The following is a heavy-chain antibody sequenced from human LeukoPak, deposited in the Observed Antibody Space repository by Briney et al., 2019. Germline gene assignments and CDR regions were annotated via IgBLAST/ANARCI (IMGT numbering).Heavy chain of an antibody. CDR2: IIPIFGTA. J-gene: IGHJ5*02. CDR3: ARESEGHWFDP. V-gene: IGHV1-69*01. Sequence: SVRVSCTASGGTFSSYVISWVRQAPGQGLEWMGGIIPIFGTANYAQKFQGRVTTTADESTSTAYMELSSLRSEDTAVYYCARESEGHWFDPWGQGTLVTVSS. CDR1: GGTFSSYV.